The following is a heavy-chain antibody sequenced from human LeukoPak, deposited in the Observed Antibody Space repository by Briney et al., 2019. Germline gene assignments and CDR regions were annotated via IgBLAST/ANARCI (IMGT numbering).Heavy chain of an antibody. J-gene: IGHJ3*02. CDR2: IKSKTDGGTT. D-gene: IGHD3-9*01. V-gene: IGHV3-15*01. CDR1: GFTFSNAW. Sequence: GGSLRLSCAASGFTFSNAWMSWVRQAPGKGLEWVGRIKSKTDGGTTDYAAPVKGGFTISRDDSKNTLYLQMNSLKTEDTAVYYCTTEDYNCDLYGIFCAFDIWGQGTMVTVSS. CDR3: TTEDYNCDLYGIFCAFDI.